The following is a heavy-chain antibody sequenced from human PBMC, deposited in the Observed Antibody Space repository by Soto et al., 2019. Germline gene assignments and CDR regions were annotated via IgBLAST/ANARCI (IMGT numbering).Heavy chain of an antibody. CDR2: IYYSGST. CDR1: GGSISSSSYY. J-gene: IGHJ4*02. CDR3: ARHGGGSYYVNY. D-gene: IGHD1-26*01. V-gene: IGHV4-39*01. Sequence: SETLSLTCTVSGGSISSSSYYWGWIRQPPGKGLEWIGSIYYSGSTYYNPSLKSRVTISVDTSKNQFSLKLSSVTAADTAVYYCARHGGGSYYVNYWGQGTLVTVSS.